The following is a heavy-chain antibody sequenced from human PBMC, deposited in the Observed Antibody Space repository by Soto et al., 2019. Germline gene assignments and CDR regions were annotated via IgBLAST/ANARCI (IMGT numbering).Heavy chain of an antibody. V-gene: IGHV1-18*01. J-gene: IGHJ4*02. CDR1: GYNFTNFG. Sequence: ASVKVSCKAYGYNFTNFGISWVRQAPGQGLEWLGWISTYNGDTHYLQRLQGRVTMTTDTSTSTAYMELRSLRSDDTAVYYCARDWAGKDFINFLLIDYWGQGTSVTVSS. CDR3: ARDWAGKDFINFLLIDY. CDR2: ISTYNGDT. D-gene: IGHD4-4*01.